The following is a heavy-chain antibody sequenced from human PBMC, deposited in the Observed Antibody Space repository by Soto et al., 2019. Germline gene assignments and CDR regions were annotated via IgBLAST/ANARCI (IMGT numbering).Heavy chain of an antibody. V-gene: IGHV3-30*18. CDR2: ISYDGSNK. Sequence: QVQLVESGGGVVQPGRSLRLSCAASGFTFSSYGMHWVRQAPGKGLEWVAVISYDGSNKYYADSVKGRFTISRDNSKNTLYLQMNSLRAEDTAVDYCAKADSSGYYVDDYWGQGTLVTVSS. CDR3: AKADSSGYYVDDY. D-gene: IGHD3-22*01. CDR1: GFTFSSYG. J-gene: IGHJ4*02.